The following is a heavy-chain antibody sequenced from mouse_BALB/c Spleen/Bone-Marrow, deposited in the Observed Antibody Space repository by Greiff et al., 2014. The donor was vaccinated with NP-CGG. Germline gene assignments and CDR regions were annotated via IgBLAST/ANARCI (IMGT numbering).Heavy chain of an antibody. Sequence: VKLMESGAELVRPGTSVKVSCKASGYAFTNYLIEWVKQRPGQGLEWIGMINPGSGGTNYNEKFKGKATLTADKSSSTAYMQLSSLTSDDSAVYFCARRDGSYLDYWGQGTTLTVSS. CDR3: ARRDGSYLDY. D-gene: IGHD3-3*01. CDR1: GYAFTNYL. CDR2: INPGSGGT. V-gene: IGHV1-54*01. J-gene: IGHJ2*01.